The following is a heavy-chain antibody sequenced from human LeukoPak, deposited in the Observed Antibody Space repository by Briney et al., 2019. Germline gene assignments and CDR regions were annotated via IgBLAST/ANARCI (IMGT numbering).Heavy chain of an antibody. J-gene: IGHJ6*02. CDR3: ARIYSSGWFGEYGMDV. Sequence: GASVKVSCKVSGYTLTELSMHWVRQAPGKGLEWMGGFDPEDGETIYAQKFQGRVTMTEDTSTDTAYMELSSLRSDDTAVYYCARIYSSGWFGEYGMDVWGQGTTVTVSS. CDR2: FDPEDGET. V-gene: IGHV1-24*01. CDR1: GYTLTELS. D-gene: IGHD6-19*01.